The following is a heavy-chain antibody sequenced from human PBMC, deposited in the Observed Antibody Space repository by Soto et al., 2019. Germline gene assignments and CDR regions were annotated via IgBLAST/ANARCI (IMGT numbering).Heavy chain of an antibody. CDR3: SLDDFSNCAY. CDR1: GFTFSNAW. V-gene: IGHV3-15*07. D-gene: IGHD4-4*01. CDR2: IKNKNDGGTT. J-gene: IGHJ4*02. Sequence: PGGSLRLSCAASGFTFSNAWLNWVRQAPGKGLEWVGRIKNKNDGGTTEYSAPVKDRFTISRDDSKNMLYLQMNSPETEDTGMYYCSLDDFSNCAYWGQGTLVTVSS.